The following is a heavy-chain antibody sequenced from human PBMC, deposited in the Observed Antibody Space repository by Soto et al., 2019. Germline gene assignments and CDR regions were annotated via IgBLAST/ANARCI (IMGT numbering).Heavy chain of an antibody. Sequence: GGSPRLSCVVSGFTFSTYWMSWVRQAPGKGLEWVANIKEDGSEKYYLDSVKGRFTIYRDNAKNSLYLQMNSLRAEDTAVYYCARDKVVGPTTLDYWGQGTLVAVSS. CDR3: ARDKVVGPTTLDY. V-gene: IGHV3-7*03. D-gene: IGHD1-26*01. CDR2: IKEDGSEK. J-gene: IGHJ4*02. CDR1: GFTFSTYW.